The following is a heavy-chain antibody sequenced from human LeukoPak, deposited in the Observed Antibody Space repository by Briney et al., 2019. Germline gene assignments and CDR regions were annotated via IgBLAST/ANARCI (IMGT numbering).Heavy chain of an antibody. CDR2: IYYSGST. Sequence: SETLSLTCTVSGGSISSYYWSWIRQPPGKGLEWIGYIYYSGSTYYNPSLKSRVTISVDTSKNQFSLKLSSVTAADTAVYYCARRRFVRGPDVVNPFDYWGQGTLVTVSS. J-gene: IGHJ4*02. CDR3: ARRRFVRGPDVVNPFDY. D-gene: IGHD2-8*01. CDR1: GGSISSYY. V-gene: IGHV4-59*08.